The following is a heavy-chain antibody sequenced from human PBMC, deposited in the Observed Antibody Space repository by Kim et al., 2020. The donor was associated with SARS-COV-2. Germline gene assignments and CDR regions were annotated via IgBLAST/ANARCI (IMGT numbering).Heavy chain of an antibody. CDR1: GYTFSSYG. J-gene: IGHJ4*02. CDR3: ARVTSQYFFDY. V-gene: IGHV1-18*04. Sequence: ASVKVSCKASGYTFSSYGISWVRQAPGQGLEWMGWISANNGYTNYAQNLQGRVTMTTDTSTTTAYMDLRSLRSDDTAVYYCARVTSQYFFDYWGQGTLVT. CDR2: ISANNGYT.